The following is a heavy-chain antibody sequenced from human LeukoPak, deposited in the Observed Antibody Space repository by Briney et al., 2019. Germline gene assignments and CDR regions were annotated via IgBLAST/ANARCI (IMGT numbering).Heavy chain of an antibody. J-gene: IGHJ4*02. CDR1: GGTFSSYA. CDR2: IIPILGIA. V-gene: IGHV1-69*04. CDR3: ARGEGGYDYLPQGFDY. Sequence: ASVKVSCKASGGTFSSYAISWVRQAPGQGLEWMGRIIPILGIANYAQKFQGRVTITADKSTSTAYMELSSLRSEDTAVYYCARGEGGYDYLPQGFDYWGQGTLVTVSS. D-gene: IGHD5-12*01.